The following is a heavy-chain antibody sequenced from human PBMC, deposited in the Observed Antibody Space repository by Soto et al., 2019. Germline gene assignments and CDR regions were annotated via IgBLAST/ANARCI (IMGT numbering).Heavy chain of an antibody. J-gene: IGHJ6*02. CDR3: ARGQGIPSSSWANYYYGMDV. D-gene: IGHD6-13*01. V-gene: IGHV4-34*01. CDR1: GGSFSGYY. CDR2: INHSGST. Sequence: PSETLSLTCAVYGGSFSGYYWSWIRQPPGKGLEWIGEINHSGSTNYNPSLKSRVTISVDTSKNQFSLKLSSVTAADTAVYYCARGQGIPSSSWANYYYGMDVWGQGTTVTVS.